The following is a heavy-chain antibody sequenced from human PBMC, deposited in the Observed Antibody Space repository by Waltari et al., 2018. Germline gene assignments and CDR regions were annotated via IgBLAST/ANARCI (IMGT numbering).Heavy chain of an antibody. J-gene: IGHJ4*02. CDR3: AGKGDY. Sequence: QAQLPESGPGLVKPSGTLSPTRAVPWCSTRRSNWWSWVRQPPGKGGEWIGGIYHSGSTNYNPSLKSRVTISVDKSKNQFSLKLGSVTAADTAVYYCAGKGDYWGQGTLVTVSS. V-gene: IGHV4-4*02. CDR2: IYHSGST. CDR1: WCSTRRSNW.